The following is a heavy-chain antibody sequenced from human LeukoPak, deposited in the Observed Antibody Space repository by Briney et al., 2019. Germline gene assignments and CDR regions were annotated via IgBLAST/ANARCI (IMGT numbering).Heavy chain of an antibody. CDR3: ARDPRVLLWFGELPDY. D-gene: IGHD3-10*01. CDR1: GYIFTGYY. CDR2: INPNSGDT. Sequence: GASVKVSCKASGYIFTGYYMHWVRQAPGQGLEWMGWINPNSGDTNYAQKFQGRVTMTRDTSISTAYMELSRLRSDDTAVYYCARDPRVLLWFGELPDYWGQGTLVTVSS. V-gene: IGHV1-2*02. J-gene: IGHJ4*02.